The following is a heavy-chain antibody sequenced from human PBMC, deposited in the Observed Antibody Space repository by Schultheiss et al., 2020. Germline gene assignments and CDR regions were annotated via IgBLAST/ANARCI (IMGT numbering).Heavy chain of an antibody. CDR1: GYTFTGYY. CDR3: ARGDIGYFDAFDI. Sequence: ASVKVSCKASGYTFTGYYMHWVRQAPGQGLEWMGWINPNSGGTNYAQKFQGRVTMTRNTSISTAYMELSSLRSEDTAVYYCARGDIGYFDAFDIWGQGTMVTVSS. J-gene: IGHJ3*02. V-gene: IGHV1-2*02. CDR2: INPNSGGT. D-gene: IGHD2-15*01.